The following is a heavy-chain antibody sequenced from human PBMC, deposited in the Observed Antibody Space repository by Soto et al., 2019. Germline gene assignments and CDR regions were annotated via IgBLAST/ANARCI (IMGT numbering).Heavy chain of an antibody. V-gene: IGHV3-30*18. J-gene: IGHJ4*02. CDR1: GFTFSSYG. Sequence: GGSLRLSCAASGFTFSSYGMHWVRQAPGKGLEWVAFISYDVSNKYYADSVKGRFTISRDNSKNTVYLQMNSLSAEDTAVYFCGKAASGTTLVYFDYWGQGTLVTVSS. CDR3: GKAASGTTLVYFDY. D-gene: IGHD1-7*01. CDR2: ISYDVSNK.